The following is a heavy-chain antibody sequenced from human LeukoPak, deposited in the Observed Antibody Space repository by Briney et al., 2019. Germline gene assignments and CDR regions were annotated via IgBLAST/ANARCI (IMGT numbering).Heavy chain of an antibody. D-gene: IGHD3-22*01. CDR1: GFTFSSYG. J-gene: IGHJ4*02. CDR3: AKEKYYDSSGLDY. Sequence: PGGTLRLSCAASGFTFSSYGMSWVRQAPGKGLEWVSAISGSGGSTYYADSVKGRFSISRDNSKNTLYLQMNSLRAADTAVYYCAKEKYYDSSGLDYWGQGTLVTVSS. CDR2: ISGSGGST. V-gene: IGHV3-23*01.